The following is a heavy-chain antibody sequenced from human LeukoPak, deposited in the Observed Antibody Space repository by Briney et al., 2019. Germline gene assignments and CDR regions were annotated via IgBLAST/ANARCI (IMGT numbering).Heavy chain of an antibody. V-gene: IGHV3-21*01. J-gene: IGHJ4*02. D-gene: IGHD5-12*01. Sequence: GGSLRLSCAASGLTFSNYNMNWVRQAPGKGLEWVSSISSSSSYIYYADSVKGRFTISRDNAKNSLYLQMNSLRVEDTAVFYCARAGGYSGYDTDSWGQGTLVTVSS. CDR3: ARAGGYSGYDTDS. CDR1: GLTFSNYN. CDR2: ISSSSSYI.